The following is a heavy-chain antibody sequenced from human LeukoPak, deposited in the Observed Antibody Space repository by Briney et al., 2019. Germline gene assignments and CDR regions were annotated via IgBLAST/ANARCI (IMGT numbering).Heavy chain of an antibody. D-gene: IGHD1-26*01. V-gene: IGHV3-9*03. J-gene: IGHJ6*03. CDR2: ISWNSYET. CDR1: GFTFVGYA. Sequence: GGSLGLSGAASGFTFVGYAMTWVRQPPGKALDWVSGISWNSYETGYADSVKGRFTISRDNAKNSLYLQMNSLRAEDMALYYCAKGVGTSYHYHMDVWGKGTTVIVSS. CDR3: AKGVGTSYHYHMDV.